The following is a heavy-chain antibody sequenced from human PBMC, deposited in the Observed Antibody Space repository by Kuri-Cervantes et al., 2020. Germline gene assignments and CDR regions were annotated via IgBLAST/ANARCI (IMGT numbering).Heavy chain of an antibody. D-gene: IGHD3-10*01. V-gene: IGHV1-18*01. CDR1: GYTFTSYG. J-gene: IGHJ5*02. Sequence: ASVKVSCKASGYTFTSYGISWVRQAPGQGLEWMGWISAYNGDTNYAQKFQGRVTMTRDTSTSTVYMELSSLRSEDTAVYYCARARPDPHRYGSGSYCPGYNWFDPWGQGTLVTVSS. CDR3: ARARPDPHRYGSGSYCPGYNWFDP. CDR2: ISAYNGDT.